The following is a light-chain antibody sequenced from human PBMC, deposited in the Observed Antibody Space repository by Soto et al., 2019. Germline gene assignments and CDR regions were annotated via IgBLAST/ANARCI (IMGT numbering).Light chain of an antibody. J-gene: IGKJ1*01. V-gene: IGKV1-27*01. Sequence: DTQLTQSPSSLSASVGDRVTITCRASQGISNYLAWYQQKPGKVPKLLIYAASTLQSGVPSRFSGSGSGTDFTLTISSLQPEDVATYYCQKYNSAPRTFVQGTTVDIK. CDR2: AAS. CDR3: QKYNSAPRT. CDR1: QGISNY.